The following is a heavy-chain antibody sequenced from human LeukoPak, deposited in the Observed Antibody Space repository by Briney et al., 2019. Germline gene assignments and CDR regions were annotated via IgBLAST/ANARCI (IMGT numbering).Heavy chain of an antibody. V-gene: IGHV1-2*02. Sequence: GASVKVSCKASGYTFTGYYMHWVRQAPGQGLEWMGWINPNSGGTNYAQKFQGRVTMTRDTSISTAYMELSRLRSDDTAVYYCARGFAANPPLRYFDWLLSSVGYWGQGTLVTVSS. J-gene: IGHJ4*02. D-gene: IGHD3-9*01. CDR3: ARGFAANPPLRYFDWLLSSVGY. CDR2: INPNSGGT. CDR1: GYTFTGYY.